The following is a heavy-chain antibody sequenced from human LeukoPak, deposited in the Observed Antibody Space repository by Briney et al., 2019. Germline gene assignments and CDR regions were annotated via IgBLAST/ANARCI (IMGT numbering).Heavy chain of an antibody. J-gene: IGHJ4*02. CDR1: GFTFSDYY. CDR3: ARDGSTYYDFWSGYPY. D-gene: IGHD3-3*01. CDR2: ISSSGTGI. Sequence: PGGSLRLSCATSGFTFSDYYMSWIRQAPGKGLECIAYISSSGTGIYYADSVEGRFTVSRDNAKNSLYLQMNSLRAEDTAVYYCARDGSTYYDFWSGYPYWGQGTLVTVSS. V-gene: IGHV3-11*04.